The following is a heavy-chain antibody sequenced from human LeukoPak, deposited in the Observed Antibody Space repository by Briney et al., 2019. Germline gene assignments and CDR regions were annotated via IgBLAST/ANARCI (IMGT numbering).Heavy chain of an antibody. CDR1: GGSISNSNYY. Sequence: SETLSLTCTVSGGSISNSNYYWGWIRQPPGKGLEWLGSIYYSGSTYYNPSLKSRITISVDTSKNQFSLKLTSVTAADTAVYFCARHLDGDRYYFYYGMDIWGQGTTVSVSS. D-gene: IGHD4-17*01. CDR2: IYYSGST. J-gene: IGHJ6*02. CDR3: ARHLDGDRYYFYYGMDI. V-gene: IGHV4-39*01.